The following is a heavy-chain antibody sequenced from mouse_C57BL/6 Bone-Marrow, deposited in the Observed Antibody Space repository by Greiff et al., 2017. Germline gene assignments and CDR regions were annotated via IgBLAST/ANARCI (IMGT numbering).Heavy chain of an antibody. CDR3: SCAEGNYSLFTY. CDR1: GFAFSDAW. CDR2: IRNKANNPAT. D-gene: IGHD2-1*01. V-gene: IGHV6-6*01. J-gene: IGHJ3*01. Sequence: DVMLVESGGGLVQPGGSMKLSCAASGFAFSDAWMDWVRQSPEKGLEWVAEIRNKANNPATYYAESGKGRVTVTRAAAKITVYPQMNSCRAEDTGTEVCSCAEGNYSLFTYWGQGTLVTVSA.